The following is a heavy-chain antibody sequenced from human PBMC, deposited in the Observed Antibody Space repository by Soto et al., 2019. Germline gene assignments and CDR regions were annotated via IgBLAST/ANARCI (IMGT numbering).Heavy chain of an antibody. J-gene: IGHJ4*02. CDR3: ARICTTPSGPCC. CDR1: GFTFSSYS. D-gene: IGHD2-8*01. Sequence: GSLRLSCAASGFTFSSYSMNWVRQAPGKGLEWVSSISSSSSYIYYADSVKGRFTISRDNAKNSLYLQMNSLRAEDTAVYYCARICTTPSGPCCWGQGTLVTVSS. CDR2: ISSSSSYI. V-gene: IGHV3-21*01.